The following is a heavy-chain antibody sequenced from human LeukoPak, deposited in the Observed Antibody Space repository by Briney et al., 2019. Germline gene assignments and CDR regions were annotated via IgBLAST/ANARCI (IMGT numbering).Heavy chain of an antibody. V-gene: IGHV3-74*01. Sequence: GGSLRLSCAASGLTFSSAWMHWVRQAPGTGLVWVSRITDDATTTYADSVRGRFTISRDNAKNILYLQMNSLRAEDTAVYYCVRDRVGPDYWGQGTLVTVSS. J-gene: IGHJ4*02. CDR3: VRDRVGPDY. D-gene: IGHD1-26*01. CDR1: GLTFSSAW. CDR2: ITDDATT.